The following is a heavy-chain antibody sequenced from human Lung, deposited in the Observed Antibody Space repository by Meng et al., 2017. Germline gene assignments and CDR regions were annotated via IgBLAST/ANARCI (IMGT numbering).Heavy chain of an antibody. D-gene: IGHD6-6*01. V-gene: IGHV3-23*01. J-gene: IGHJ4*02. CDR3: VRRIEYSSSSGY. Sequence: EVQRWESGGGLVQQGGSPRLSCVASGFTFSSYAMTWVRQAPGKGLEWVSSISGSGGSTYYADSVRGRFTISRDNSKNTVYLQMNSLRAEDTAIYYCVRRIEYSSSSGYWGQGTLVTVSS. CDR1: GFTFSSYA. CDR2: ISGSGGST.